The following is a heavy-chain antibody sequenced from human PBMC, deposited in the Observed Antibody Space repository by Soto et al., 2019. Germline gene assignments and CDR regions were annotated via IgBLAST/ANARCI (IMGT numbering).Heavy chain of an antibody. CDR2: ISGSGGST. Sequence: GGSLRLSCAASGFTFSSYAMSWVRQAPGKGLEWVSAISGSGGSTYYADSVKGRFTISRDNSKNTLYLQMNSLRAEDTAVYYCAKDRSSSWYQARFDYWGQGTLVTVSS. V-gene: IGHV3-23*01. D-gene: IGHD6-13*01. J-gene: IGHJ4*02. CDR1: GFTFSSYA. CDR3: AKDRSSSWYQARFDY.